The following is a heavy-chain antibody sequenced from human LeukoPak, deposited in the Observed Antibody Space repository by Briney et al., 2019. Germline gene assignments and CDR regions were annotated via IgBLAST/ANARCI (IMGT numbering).Heavy chain of an antibody. CDR3: ASADGYKIDY. J-gene: IGHJ4*02. Sequence: PSETLSLTCTVSGDSISGSSYYWGWIRQPPGKGPEWIGNIYYGGSTYYSPSLKSRVSISVDTSKNQVSLKLSSVTAADTAVYYCASADGYKIDYWGQGTLVPVSS. V-gene: IGHV4-39*01. CDR2: IYYGGST. D-gene: IGHD5-24*01. CDR1: GDSISGSSYY.